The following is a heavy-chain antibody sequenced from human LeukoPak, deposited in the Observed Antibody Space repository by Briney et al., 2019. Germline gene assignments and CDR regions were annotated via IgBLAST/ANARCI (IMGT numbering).Heavy chain of an antibody. CDR1: GGTFSSYA. J-gene: IGHJ5*02. CDR2: IIPIFGTA. D-gene: IGHD6-19*01. CDR3: ARGGGQPIAVAGNWFDP. Sequence: SVKVSCKASGGTFSSYAISWVRQAPGQGLEWMGRIIPIFGTANYAQKFQGRVTITADKSTSTAYMELSSLRSEDTAVYYCARGGGQPIAVAGNWFDPWGQGTLVTVSS. V-gene: IGHV1-69*06.